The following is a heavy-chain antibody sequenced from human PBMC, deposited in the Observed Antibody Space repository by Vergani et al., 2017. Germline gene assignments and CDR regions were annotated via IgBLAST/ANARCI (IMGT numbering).Heavy chain of an antibody. Sequence: QVQLVQSGAEVKKPGSSVKVSCKASGGTFSSYTISWVRQAPGQGLEWMGRIIPILGITNYAQKFQGRVTITADKSTSTAYLELSSLRSEDTAVYYCARGLSYGGRIWYFDLWGRGTLVTVSS. CDR1: GGTFSSYT. CDR3: ARGLSYGGRIWYFDL. D-gene: IGHD3-16*01. V-gene: IGHV1-69*02. CDR2: IIPILGIT. J-gene: IGHJ2*01.